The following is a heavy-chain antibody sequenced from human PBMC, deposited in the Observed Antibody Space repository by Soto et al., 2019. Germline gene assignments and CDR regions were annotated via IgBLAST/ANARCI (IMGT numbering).Heavy chain of an antibody. Sequence: QVHLVQSGAEVKKPGASVKVSCKASGYTFTSYGITWVRQAPGQGLEWMGWISAHNGNTDYAQTLQGRVIVTRDTSTSTAYMELRSLISADTAVYYCARGRYGDYWGQGALVTVSS. J-gene: IGHJ4*02. CDR3: ARGRYGDY. CDR2: ISAHNGNT. CDR1: GYTFTSYG. V-gene: IGHV1-18*01. D-gene: IGHD1-1*01.